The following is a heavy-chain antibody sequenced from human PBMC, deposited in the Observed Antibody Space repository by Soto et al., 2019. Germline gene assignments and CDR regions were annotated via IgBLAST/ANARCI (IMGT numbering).Heavy chain of an antibody. J-gene: IGHJ4*02. CDR1: GFTFSSYT. D-gene: IGHD1-26*01. CDR2: ISSSSRTI. V-gene: IGHV3-48*02. Sequence: EVQLVDSGGGLVQPGGSLRLSCAASGFTFSSYTMNWVRQAPGKGLEWISYISSSSRTIYYADSVKGRFTISRDTAQNSLYLQTTSLRDDDTAVYYCARVPTRALDYWGQGTLVTVSS. CDR3: ARVPTRALDY.